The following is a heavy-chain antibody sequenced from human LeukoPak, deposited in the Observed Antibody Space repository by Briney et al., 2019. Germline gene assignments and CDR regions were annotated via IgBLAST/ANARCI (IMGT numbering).Heavy chain of an antibody. CDR1: GFTFSTYG. CDR2: IWYDGSNK. D-gene: IGHD1-1*01. CDR3: ARDGEGSGQLERQDGMDD. Sequence: GGSLRLSCAASGFTFSTYGMHWVRQAPGKGLEWVAVIWYDGSNKYYADSVKGRFTISRDNSKNTLYLQMNSLRAEDTAVYYCARDGEGSGQLERQDGMDDWGQGTTVTVSS. V-gene: IGHV3-33*01. J-gene: IGHJ6*02.